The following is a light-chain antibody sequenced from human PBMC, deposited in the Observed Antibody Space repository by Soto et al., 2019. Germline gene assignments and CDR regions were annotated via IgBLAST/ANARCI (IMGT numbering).Light chain of an antibody. J-gene: IGKJ2*01. CDR3: QESYSTPYT. CDR2: AAS. V-gene: IGKV1-39*01. Sequence: DIQMTQSPSSLSASVGDRVTITCRASQSISSYLNWYQQKPGKAPNLLIYAASSLQSGVPSRFSGSVSGTDFTLTISSLQPEDFATYYCQESYSTPYTFGRGTKLEIK. CDR1: QSISSY.